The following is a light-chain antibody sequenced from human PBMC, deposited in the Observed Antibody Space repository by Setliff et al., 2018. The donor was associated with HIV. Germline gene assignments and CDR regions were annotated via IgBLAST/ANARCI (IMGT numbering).Light chain of an antibody. V-gene: IGLV2-14*03. Sequence: QSALAQPASVSGSPGQSITISCTGTSSDVGGYNYVSWYQQHPGKAPKLMIYDVSDRPSGVSNRSSGSKSANTASLSISGLQAEDEADYFCSSFTSSSTYVFGTGTKGTVL. CDR3: SSFTSSSTYV. J-gene: IGLJ1*01. CDR1: SSDVGGYNY. CDR2: DVS.